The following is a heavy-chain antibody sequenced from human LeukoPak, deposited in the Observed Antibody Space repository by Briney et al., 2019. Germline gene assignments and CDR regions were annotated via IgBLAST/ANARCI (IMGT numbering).Heavy chain of an antibody. D-gene: IGHD3-10*01. CDR3: ARGLSGSYYNPFDY. Sequence: ASVKVSCKASSYTFTHYGMSWVRQAPGQGLEWMGWISGYNGDTNYAQKFQDRVTMTTDTSTSTAYMELRSLRSDDTAVYYCARGLSGSYYNPFDYWGHGSLVTVSS. J-gene: IGHJ4*01. V-gene: IGHV1-18*04. CDR2: ISGYNGDT. CDR1: SYTFTHYG.